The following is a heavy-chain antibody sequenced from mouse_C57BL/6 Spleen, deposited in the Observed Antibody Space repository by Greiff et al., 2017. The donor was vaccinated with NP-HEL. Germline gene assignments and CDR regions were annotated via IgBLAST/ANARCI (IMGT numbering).Heavy chain of an antibody. V-gene: IGHV1-69*01. Sequence: VQLQQPGAELVMPGASVKLSCKASGYTFTSYWMHWVKQRPGQGLEWIGEIDPSDSYTNYNQKFKGKSTLTVDKSSSTAYMQLSSLTSEDSAVYYCARANVTRDYFDYWGQGTTLTVSS. CDR1: GYTFTSYW. CDR3: ARANVTRDYFDY. D-gene: IGHD2-12*01. J-gene: IGHJ2*01. CDR2: IDPSDSYT.